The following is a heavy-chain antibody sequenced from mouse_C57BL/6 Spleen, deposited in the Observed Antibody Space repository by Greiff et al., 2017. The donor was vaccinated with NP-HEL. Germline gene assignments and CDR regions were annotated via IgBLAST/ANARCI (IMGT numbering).Heavy chain of an antibody. Sequence: EVKLMESGPGLVKPSQSLSLTCSVTGYSITSGYYWNWIRQFPGNKLEWMGYISYDGSNNYNPSLKNRISITRATSKNQFFLKLNSVTTEETATYYCARDPTTVVATDWYFDVWGTGTTVTVSS. D-gene: IGHD1-1*01. CDR3: ARDPTTVVATDWYFDV. CDR1: GYSITSGYY. V-gene: IGHV3-6*01. CDR2: ISYDGSN. J-gene: IGHJ1*03.